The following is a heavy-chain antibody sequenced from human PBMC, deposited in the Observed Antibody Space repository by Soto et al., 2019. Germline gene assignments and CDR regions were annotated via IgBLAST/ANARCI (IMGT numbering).Heavy chain of an antibody. V-gene: IGHV4-31*11. CDR3: ARVRLDDFWSGYIYYYYYMDV. Sequence: NPSETLSLTCAVSGGSINSGGYYWSWIRQHPGKGLEWIGYIYYSGSTYYNPSLKSRVTISVDTSKNQFSLKLSSVTAADTAVYYCARVRLDDFWSGYIYYYYYMDVWGKGTTVTVSS. CDR2: IYYSGST. J-gene: IGHJ6*03. CDR1: GGSINSGGYY. D-gene: IGHD3-3*01.